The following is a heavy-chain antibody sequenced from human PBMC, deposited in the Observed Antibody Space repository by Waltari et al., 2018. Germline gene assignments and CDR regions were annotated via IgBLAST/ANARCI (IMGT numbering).Heavy chain of an antibody. CDR2: IYYTGNT. Sequence: VQLQESGPGLVKPSETLSLACTVSGDSISSYYCNWVRQTPGKGLEWIGYIYYTGNTNSNPSLESRVTISLDASRNQFSLKLSSLTAADTAVYYCVTGRGWLPDYWGQGTLVTVSS. V-gene: IGHV4-59*01. J-gene: IGHJ4*02. CDR3: VTGRGWLPDY. D-gene: IGHD2-15*01. CDR1: GDSISSYY.